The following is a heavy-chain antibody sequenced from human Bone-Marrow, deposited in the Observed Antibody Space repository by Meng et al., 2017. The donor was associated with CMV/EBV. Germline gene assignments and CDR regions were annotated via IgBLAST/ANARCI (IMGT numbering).Heavy chain of an antibody. CDR1: GGSISSSSYY. D-gene: IGHD3-22*01. J-gene: IGHJ5*02. CDR2: IYYSGST. Sequence: SENPSLTCTVSGGSISSSSYYWGWIRQPPGKGLEWIGSIYYSGSTYYNPSLKSRVTISVDTSKNQFSLKLSSVTAADTAVYYCARTVINHTYSSGYLWGQGTLVTVSS. CDR3: ARTVINHTYSSGYL. V-gene: IGHV4-39*01.